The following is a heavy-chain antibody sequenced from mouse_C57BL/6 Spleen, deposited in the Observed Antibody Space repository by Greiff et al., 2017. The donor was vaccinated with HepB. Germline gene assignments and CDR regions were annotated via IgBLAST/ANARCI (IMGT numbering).Heavy chain of an antibody. CDR1: GFSLTSYA. J-gene: IGHJ4*01. CDR2: IWTGGGK. D-gene: IGHD2-4*01. V-gene: IGHV2-9-1*01. CDR3: ARKRRLRGAMDY. Sequence: VMLVESGPGLVAPSQSLSITCTVSGFSLTSYAISWVRQPPGKGLEWLGVIWTGGGKNYNSALKSRLSISKDNSKSQVCLKMNSLQTDDTARYYCARKRRLRGAMDYWGQGTSVTVSS.